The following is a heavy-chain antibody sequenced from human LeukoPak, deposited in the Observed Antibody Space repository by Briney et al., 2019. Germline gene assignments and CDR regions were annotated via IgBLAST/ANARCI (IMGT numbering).Heavy chain of an antibody. CDR1: GFTFSSYW. CDR2: IIQDGSEK. J-gene: IGHJ4*02. CDR3: AKGNIAAAGIALDY. Sequence: GGSLRLSCAASGFTFSSYWMTWVRQAPGKGLEWVANIIQDGSEKYYVDSVKGRFTISRDNAENSLYLQMNSLRAEDTAVYYCAKGNIAAAGIALDYWGQGTLVTVSS. V-gene: IGHV3-7*03. D-gene: IGHD6-13*01.